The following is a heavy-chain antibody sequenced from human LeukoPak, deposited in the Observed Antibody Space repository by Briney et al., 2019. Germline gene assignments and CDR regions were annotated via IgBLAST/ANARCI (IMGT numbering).Heavy chain of an antibody. CDR2: INPSGGST. CDR3: AREALDDYITTGFQH. V-gene: IGHV1-46*01. J-gene: IGHJ1*01. Sequence: ASVKVSCKASGYTFTSYYMHWVRQAPGQGLEWMGIINPSGGSTSYAQKFQGRVTMTRDTSTSTVYMELSSLRSEDTAVYYCAREALDDYITTGFQHWGQGTLVTVSS. CDR1: GYTFTSYY. D-gene: IGHD3-22*01.